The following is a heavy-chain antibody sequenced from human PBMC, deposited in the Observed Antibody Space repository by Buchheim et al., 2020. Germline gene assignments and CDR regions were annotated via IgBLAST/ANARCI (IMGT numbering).Heavy chain of an antibody. CDR3: ARDWYYVMDV. J-gene: IGHJ6*02. V-gene: IGHV3-74*03. Sequence: EVQLVESGGGLVQPGGSLRLSCTASGFSFSTTWMNWVRQAPGKGLVWVSRLRSDGSGTTYADSVKGRFTISRDNAKNTVYLQMNSLGAEDTAVYYCARDWYYVMDVWGQG. CDR1: GFSFSTTW. CDR2: LRSDGSGT.